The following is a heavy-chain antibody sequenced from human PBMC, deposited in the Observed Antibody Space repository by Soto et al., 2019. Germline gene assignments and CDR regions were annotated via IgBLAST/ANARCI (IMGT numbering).Heavy chain of an antibody. V-gene: IGHV1-8*01. J-gene: IGHJ6*02. Sequence: ASVKVSCKASGYTFTSYDINWVRQATGQGLEWMGWMNPNSGNTGYAQKFQGRVTMTRNTSISTAYMELSSLRSEDTAVYYCAREYSSSWYSRYYYGMDVWGQGTPVTVSS. D-gene: IGHD6-13*01. CDR1: GYTFTSYD. CDR3: AREYSSSWYSRYYYGMDV. CDR2: MNPNSGNT.